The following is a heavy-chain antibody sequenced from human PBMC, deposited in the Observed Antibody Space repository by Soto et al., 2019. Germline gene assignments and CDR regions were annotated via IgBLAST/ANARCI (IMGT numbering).Heavy chain of an antibody. CDR3: ARGVDDALDC. J-gene: IGHJ4*02. CDR1: GFTFGTFG. V-gene: IGHV3-33*01. Sequence: QVQLVESGGGVVQPGRSLRLSCAASGFTFGTFGMHWVRQAPGKGLEWVAVIWYDGSEKYCADSVKGRFTISRDNSQNTLYLQMNNLRAEDTAVYYCARGVDDALDCWGQGTLVTVSS. CDR2: IWYDGSEK.